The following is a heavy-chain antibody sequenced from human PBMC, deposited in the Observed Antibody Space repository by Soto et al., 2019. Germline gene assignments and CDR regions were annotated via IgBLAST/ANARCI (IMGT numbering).Heavy chain of an antibody. D-gene: IGHD3-10*01. CDR2: INSDGSST. V-gene: IGHV3-74*01. J-gene: IGHJ4*02. Sequence: VGSLRLSCASSVFTFSSYWMHCVRQSPGKGLVWVSRINSDGSSTSYADSVKGRFTISRDNAKNTLYLQMNSLRAGDTAVYYCARGVGITMLRGALECLGQGTLVTVSS. CDR3: ARGVGITMLRGALEC. CDR1: VFTFSSYW.